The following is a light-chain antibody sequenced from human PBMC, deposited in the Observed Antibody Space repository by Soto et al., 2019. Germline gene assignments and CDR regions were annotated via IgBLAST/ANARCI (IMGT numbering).Light chain of an antibody. J-gene: IGKJ1*01. CDR2: DAS. CDR1: QSVSSY. Sequence: EIVLTQSPATLSLSPGERATLSCRASQSVSSYLAWYQQKPGQAPRLLIYDASNRATGIPATFSGSGSGTAFTITIRSLEADDVAVCDCQNSRSRACTFGQGTKVEIK. CDR3: QNSRSRACT. V-gene: IGKV3-11*01.